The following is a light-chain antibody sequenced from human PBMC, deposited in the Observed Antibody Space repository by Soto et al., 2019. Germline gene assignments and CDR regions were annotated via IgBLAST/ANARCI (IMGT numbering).Light chain of an antibody. Sequence: EILMTHTPLSLPVTPGEPASISCRSSQSLLDRDDGNMYLDWYVQKPGQSPQLLIYTVSYRAPGVPDRFSGIGSGTDLTLKISRVEADDVGVYYCMQRLEFQLTFGGGTKVDIX. CDR1: QSLLDRDDGNMY. CDR2: TVS. V-gene: IGKV2-40*01. CDR3: MQRLEFQLT. J-gene: IGKJ4*01.